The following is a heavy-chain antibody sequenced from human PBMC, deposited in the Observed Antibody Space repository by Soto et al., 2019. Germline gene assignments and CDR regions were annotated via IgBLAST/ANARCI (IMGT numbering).Heavy chain of an antibody. CDR3: ARVGPYYYDSSGYSPAVDY. J-gene: IGHJ4*02. Sequence: ASVKVSCKASGYTFTSYYMHWVRQAPGQGLEWMGIINPSGGSTSYAQKFQGRVTMTRDTSTSTVYMELSSLRSEDTAVYYCARVGPYYYDSSGYSPAVDYWGQGTLVTVSS. D-gene: IGHD3-22*01. CDR1: GYTFTSYY. CDR2: INPSGGST. V-gene: IGHV1-46*01.